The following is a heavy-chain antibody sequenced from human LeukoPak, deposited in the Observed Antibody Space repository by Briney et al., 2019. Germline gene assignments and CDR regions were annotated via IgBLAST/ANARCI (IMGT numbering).Heavy chain of an antibody. V-gene: IGHV4-30-2*01. D-gene: IGHD2-15*01. CDR1: GGSISSGGYS. J-gene: IGHJ6*02. CDR3: ARGNCSGGSCYYYYGMDV. Sequence: PSQTLSLTCAVSGGSISSGGYSWSWIRQPPGKGLEWIGYIYHSGSTYYNPSLKSRVTISVDRSKNQFSLKLSSVTAADTAVYYCARGNCSGGSCYYYYGMDVWGQGTTVTVSS. CDR2: IYHSGST.